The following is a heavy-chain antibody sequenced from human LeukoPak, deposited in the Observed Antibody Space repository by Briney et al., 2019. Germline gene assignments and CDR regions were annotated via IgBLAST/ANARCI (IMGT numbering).Heavy chain of an antibody. CDR3: ARRRGVAARPQFYYYCMDV. D-gene: IGHD6-6*01. CDR2: INGNGVST. CDR1: GFTFSSYG. J-gene: IGHJ6*03. V-gene: IGHV3-20*01. Sequence: PGGSLRLSCAASGFTFSSYGMSWVRHAPGKGLEWVSGINGNGVSTDYADSVKSRFTISRDNAQNTLYLQMNSLRVEDTAVYDCARRRGVAARPQFYYYCMDVWGKGTTVTVSS.